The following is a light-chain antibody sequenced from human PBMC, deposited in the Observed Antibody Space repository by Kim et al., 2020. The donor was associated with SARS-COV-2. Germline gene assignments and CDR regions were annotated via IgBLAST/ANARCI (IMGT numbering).Light chain of an antibody. CDR1: RGHRSYA. J-gene: IGLJ2*01. V-gene: IGLV4-69*01. CDR2: LNSDGSH. CDR3: QTWGTGIRV. Sequence: ASVKLTCTLSRGHRSYAIAWHQQQPEKGPRYLMRLNSDGSHSKGDGILDRFSGSSSGAERYLTISSLQSEDEADYYCQTWGTGIRVFGGGTQLTVL.